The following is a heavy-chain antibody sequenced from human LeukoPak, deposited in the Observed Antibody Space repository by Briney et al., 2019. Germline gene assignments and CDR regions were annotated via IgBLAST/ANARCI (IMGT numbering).Heavy chain of an antibody. V-gene: IGHV4-59*01. CDR3: ARENGGFDY. CDR1: GGSLSSYY. J-gene: IGHJ4*02. Sequence: PSETLSLTCTVSGGSLSSYYWSWIRQPPGKGLEGSGYIYYSGSTNYNPSLKIRVTISVDTSKNQFSLQLRSLTAADPAVYYCARENGGFDYWGQGTLVTVSS. D-gene: IGHD2-8*01. CDR2: IYYSGST.